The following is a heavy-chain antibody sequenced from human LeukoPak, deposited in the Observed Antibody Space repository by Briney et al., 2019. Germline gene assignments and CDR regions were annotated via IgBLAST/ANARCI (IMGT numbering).Heavy chain of an antibody. CDR3: ARGGPPFGYDILTGYYLGNAFDI. CDR2: MYYSGST. V-gene: IGHV4-59*01. J-gene: IGHJ3*02. Sequence: SETLSLTCTVSGGSISSYYWSWIRQPPGKGLEWIGYMYYSGSTNYNPSLKSRVTISVDASKNQFSLKLSSVTAADTAVYYCARGGPPFGYDILTGYYLGNAFDIWGQGTMVTVSS. CDR1: GGSISSYY. D-gene: IGHD3-9*01.